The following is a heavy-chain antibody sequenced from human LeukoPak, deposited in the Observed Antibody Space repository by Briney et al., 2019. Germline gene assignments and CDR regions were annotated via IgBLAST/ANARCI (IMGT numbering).Heavy chain of an antibody. CDR1: GFTFSSYW. CDR2: IKQDGSEK. V-gene: IGHV3-7*01. D-gene: IGHD6-13*01. CDR3: AREGGSSSWFYYFDY. J-gene: IGHJ4*02. Sequence: GGSLRLSCAASGFTFSSYWMSWVRQAPGKGLEWVANIKQDGSEKYYVDSVKGRFTISRDNAKNSLYLQMNSLRAEDTAVYYCAREGGSSSWFYYFDYWGQGTLATVSS.